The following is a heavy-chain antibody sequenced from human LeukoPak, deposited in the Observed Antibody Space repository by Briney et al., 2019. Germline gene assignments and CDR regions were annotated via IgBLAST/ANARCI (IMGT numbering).Heavy chain of an antibody. J-gene: IGHJ4*02. CDR2: ITSTYAT. V-gene: IGHV3-73*01. CDR1: GFTFSASP. Sequence: PGGSLRLSCTASGFTFSASPMHWVRQASGKGLEWVGRITSTYATAYAASVKGRFTISRDDSKSTTYLQMNSLETEDTAVYFCTREGCGATSWYTNDYWGQGTLVTVSS. D-gene: IGHD2-2*02. CDR3: TREGCGATSWYTNDY.